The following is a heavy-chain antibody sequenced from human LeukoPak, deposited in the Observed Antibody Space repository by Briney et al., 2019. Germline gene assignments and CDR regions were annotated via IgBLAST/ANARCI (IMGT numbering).Heavy chain of an antibody. Sequence: PGGSLRLSCAASGFSFSSYEMNWVRQGPGKGLEWVSYISGGGTTIYDADSVKGRFTTSRDNAKNSLYLQLNSLTAEDTAVYYCVRDEIRSGAFDIWGQGTMVTVSS. D-gene: IGHD3-10*01. J-gene: IGHJ3*02. CDR1: GFSFSSYE. CDR3: VRDEIRSGAFDI. V-gene: IGHV3-48*03. CDR2: ISGGGTTI.